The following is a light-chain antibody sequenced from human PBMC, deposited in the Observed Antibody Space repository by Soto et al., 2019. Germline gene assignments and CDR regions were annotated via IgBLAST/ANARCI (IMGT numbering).Light chain of an antibody. V-gene: IGLV2-14*03. Sequence: QSALTQPASVSGSPGQSITISCTGTISDVSGYNFVSWYQQYPGEAPKLMIYDVSNRPSGVSNRVSGSKSGNAASLTISGLQAEDEADYYCSSYTSSNTYVFGTGTKLTVL. CDR1: ISDVSGYNF. CDR2: DVS. CDR3: SSYTSSNTYV. J-gene: IGLJ1*01.